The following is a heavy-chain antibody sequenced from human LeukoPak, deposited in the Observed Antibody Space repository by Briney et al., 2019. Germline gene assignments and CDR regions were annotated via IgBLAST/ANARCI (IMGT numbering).Heavy chain of an antibody. CDR1: GFTFSSYG. CDR3: AKNPYMEAGSPYYYYGMDV. Sequence: GGSLRLSCAASGFTFSSYGMHWVRQAPGKGLEWVAVISYDGSNKYYADSVKGRFTISRDNSKNTLYLQMNSLRAEDTAVYYCAKNPYMEAGSPYYYYGMDVWGQGTTVTVSS. CDR2: ISYDGSNK. J-gene: IGHJ6*02. D-gene: IGHD6-19*01. V-gene: IGHV3-30*18.